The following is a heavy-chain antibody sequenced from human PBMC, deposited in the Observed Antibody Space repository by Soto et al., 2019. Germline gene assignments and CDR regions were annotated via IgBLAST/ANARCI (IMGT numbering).Heavy chain of an antibody. Sequence: TLSLTCTVSGDPMTSSSYYWGWIRQPPGKGLEWIGSIYYSERTSYNSGSTYYSPSLKSRVTISGDTSKSQFSLKLSSVTAADTAVYYCARHTRNQFDPWGQGTLVTVSS. V-gene: IGHV4-39*01. J-gene: IGHJ5*02. CDR3: ARHTRNQFDP. CDR2: IYYSERTSYNSGST. CDR1: GDPMTSSSYY.